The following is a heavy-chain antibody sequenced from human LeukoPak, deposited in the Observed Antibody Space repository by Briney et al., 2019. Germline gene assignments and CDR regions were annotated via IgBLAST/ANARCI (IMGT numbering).Heavy chain of an antibody. CDR3: ARDVSDSGSYYPTNLFDY. J-gene: IGHJ4*02. CDR2: ISYDGSNK. D-gene: IGHD3-10*01. V-gene: IGHV3-30-3*01. CDR1: GFTFSSYA. Sequence: GGSLRLSCAASGFTFSSYAMHWVRQAPGKGLEWVAVISYDGSNKYYADSVKGRFTISRDNSKNTLYLQMNSLRAEDTAVYYCARDVSDSGSYYPTNLFDYWGQGTLVTVSS.